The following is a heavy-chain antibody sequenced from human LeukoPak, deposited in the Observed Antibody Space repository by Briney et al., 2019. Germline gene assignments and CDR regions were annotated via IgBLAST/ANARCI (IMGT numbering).Heavy chain of an antibody. V-gene: IGHV3-30-3*01. CDR2: ISYDGSNK. D-gene: IGHD6-13*01. J-gene: IGHJ4*02. CDR1: GFTFSSYA. CDR3: ARTYSSSWYVDY. Sequence: PGRSLRLSCAASGFTFSSYAMHWVRQAPGKGLEWVAVISYDGSNKYYADSVKGRFTISRDNAKNTLYLQMNSLRAEDTAVYYCARTYSSSWYVDYWGQGTLVTVSS.